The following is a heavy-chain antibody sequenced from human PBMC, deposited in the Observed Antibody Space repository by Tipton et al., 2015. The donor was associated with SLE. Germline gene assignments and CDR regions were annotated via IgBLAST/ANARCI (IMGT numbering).Heavy chain of an antibody. Sequence: TLSLTCTVSGGSISSGTYYWSWIRQPAGKGLEWIGRIFTRGSTNENLSLKSRVTISVDTSKNQFSLKLSSVTAADTAVYYCARQLRFLEWSHYYYYYYMDVWGKGTTVTISS. CDR3: ARQLRFLEWSHYYYYYYMDV. CDR1: GGSISSGTYY. J-gene: IGHJ6*03. D-gene: IGHD3-3*01. V-gene: IGHV4-61*02. CDR2: IFTRGST.